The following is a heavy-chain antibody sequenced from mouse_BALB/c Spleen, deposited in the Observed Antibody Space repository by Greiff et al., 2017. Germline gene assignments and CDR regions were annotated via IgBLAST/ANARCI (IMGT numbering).Heavy chain of an antibody. CDR3: TRLGYYGSPWFAY. J-gene: IGHJ3*01. CDR1: GYTFTSYY. Sequence: QVQLQQPGAELVKPGASVKLSCKASGYTFTSYYMYWVKQRPGQGLEWIGGINPSNGGTNFNEKFKSKATLTVDKSSSTAYMQLSSLTSEDSAVYYCTRLGYYGSPWFAYWGQGTLVTVSA. CDR2: INPSNGGT. D-gene: IGHD1-1*01. V-gene: IGHV1S81*02.